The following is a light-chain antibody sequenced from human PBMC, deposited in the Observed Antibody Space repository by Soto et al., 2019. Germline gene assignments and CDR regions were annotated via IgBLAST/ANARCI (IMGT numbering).Light chain of an antibody. J-gene: IGLJ2*01. V-gene: IGLV2-14*01. Sequence: QSALPQPASVSGSPGQSITISCTGTSSDVGGYNYVSWYQQHPGKAPKLMISEVSNRPSGVSNRFSGSKSGNTASLTISGLQAEDEADYYCSSYTSSSTLVFGGGTKLTVL. CDR3: SSYTSSSTLV. CDR2: EVS. CDR1: SSDVGGYNY.